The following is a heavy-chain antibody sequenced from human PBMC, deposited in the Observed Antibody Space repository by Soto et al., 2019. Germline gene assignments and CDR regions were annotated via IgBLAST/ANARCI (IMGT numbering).Heavy chain of an antibody. V-gene: IGHV3-23*01. Sequence: EVQLLESGGGLVKPGGSLRLSCAASGFTFSSYAMSWVRQAPGKGLEWVSAISGSVGSTDYADSVKGRFTISSNNSTNTVYMQVTSLRAEAAADSSCAKDPAAIPRGAFDIWGRGTLETLSS. CDR1: GFTFSSYA. D-gene: IGHD5-18*01. J-gene: IGHJ3*02. CDR3: AKDPAAIPRGAFDI. CDR2: ISGSVGST.